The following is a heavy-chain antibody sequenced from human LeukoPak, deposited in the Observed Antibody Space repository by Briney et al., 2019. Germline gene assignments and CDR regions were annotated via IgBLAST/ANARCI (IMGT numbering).Heavy chain of an antibody. CDR2: ISGSGGST. J-gene: IGHJ4*02. V-gene: IGHV3-23*01. D-gene: IGHD3-3*01. Sequence: GGSLRLSCAASGFTFSSYAMSWVRQAPGKGLEWVSAISGSGGSTYYADSVKGRFTISRDNSKNTLYLQMNSLRAEDTAVYYCARAEGSSDFWSGYYATYFDYWGQGTLVTVSS. CDR3: ARAEGSSDFWSGYYATYFDY. CDR1: GFTFSSYA.